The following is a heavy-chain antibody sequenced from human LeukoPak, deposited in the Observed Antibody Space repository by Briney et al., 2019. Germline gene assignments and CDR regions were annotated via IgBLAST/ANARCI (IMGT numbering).Heavy chain of an antibody. CDR2: INSDGSMT. J-gene: IGHJ4*02. CDR3: ARDRGYSYGFGYYFDY. V-gene: IGHV3-74*01. D-gene: IGHD5-18*01. Sequence: GGSLRLSCAASGFTFSSYWMHWVRQAPGKGLVWVSRINSDGSMTGYADSVKGRFTISRDNAKNTLYLQMNSLRAEDTAVYYCARDRGYSYGFGYYFDYWGQGTLVTVSS. CDR1: GFTFSSYW.